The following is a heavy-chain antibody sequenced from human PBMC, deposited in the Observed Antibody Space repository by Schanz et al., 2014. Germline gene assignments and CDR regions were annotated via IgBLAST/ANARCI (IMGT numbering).Heavy chain of an antibody. J-gene: IGHJ4*02. CDR1: GYTFISYG. CDR3: ARGRTFDY. V-gene: IGHV1-8*02. Sequence: QVHLVQSGAEVKKPGASVKVSCKASGYTFISYGIKWVRQAPGQGLEWMGWMNPDSGNTGYAQKFQGRVTMTRNTSMSTAYIGLHILTSEDTAVYYCARGRTFDYWGQGTLVTVSS. CDR2: MNPDSGNT.